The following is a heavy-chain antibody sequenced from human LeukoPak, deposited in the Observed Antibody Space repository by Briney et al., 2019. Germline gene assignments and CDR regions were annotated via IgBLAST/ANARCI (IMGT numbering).Heavy chain of an antibody. CDR3: AKEATVTLSGAFDI. CDR2: IYYSGST. CDR1: GGSISSYY. D-gene: IGHD4-17*01. J-gene: IGHJ3*02. V-gene: IGHV4-59*12. Sequence: PSETLSLTCTVSGGSISSYYWSWIRQPPGKGLEWIGYIYYSGSTNYNPSLKSRVTISVDTSKNQFSLKLSSVTAADTAVYYCAKEATVTLSGAFDIWGQGTMVTVSS.